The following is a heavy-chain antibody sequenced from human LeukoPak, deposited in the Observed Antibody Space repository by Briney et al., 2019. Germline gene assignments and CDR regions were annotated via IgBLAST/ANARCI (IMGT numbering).Heavy chain of an antibody. CDR1: GYTFTSYG. CDR2: ISAYNGNT. CDR3: ARDFTTTGSGYSYPDDAFDI. Sequence: ASVKVSCKASGYTFTSYGISWVRQAPGQGLEWMGWISAYNGNTNYAQKLQGRVTMTTDTSTSTAYMELRSLRSDDTAVYYCARDFTTTGSGYSYPDDAFDIWGQGSMVTVSS. D-gene: IGHD5-18*01. V-gene: IGHV1-18*01. J-gene: IGHJ3*02.